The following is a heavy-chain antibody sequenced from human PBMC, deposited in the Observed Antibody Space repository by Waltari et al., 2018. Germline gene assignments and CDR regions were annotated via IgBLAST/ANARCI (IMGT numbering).Heavy chain of an antibody. Sequence: SGRGLGWVGRMTSRVNNFATTFAASVRGRFTISREDSEYMAFLQMDSLKTEDTAVYYCAFDGTGSTGFDYWGRGTLVTVSS. J-gene: IGHJ4*02. CDR3: AFDGTGSTGFDY. CDR2: MTSRVNNFAT. V-gene: IGHV3-73*01. D-gene: IGHD1-7*01.